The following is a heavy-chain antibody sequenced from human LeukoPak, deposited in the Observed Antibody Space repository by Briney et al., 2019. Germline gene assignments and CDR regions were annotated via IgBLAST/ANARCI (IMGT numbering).Heavy chain of an antibody. D-gene: IGHD5/OR15-5a*01. CDR3: AKKVGLVSAPLYYFDV. CDR1: GFTFSSYA. V-gene: IGHV3-23*01. J-gene: IGHJ4*02. CDR2: ISGPGGSW. Sequence: PGGSLRLSCAASGFTFSSYAMSWVRQAPGKGLEWVSAISGPGGSWDYADSVKGRFTISRDNSKNTLSLQMNSLRAEDTAIYYCAKKVGLVSAPLYYFDVWGQGTLVTVSS.